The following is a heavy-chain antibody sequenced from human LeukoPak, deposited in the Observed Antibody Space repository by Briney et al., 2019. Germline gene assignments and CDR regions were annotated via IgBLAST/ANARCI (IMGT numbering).Heavy chain of an antibody. CDR1: GFTLSNYW. Sequence: GGSLRLSCAASGFTLSNYWMHWVRQAPGKGLVWVSRINSDGSSTSHADSVKGRFTIPRDNAKSTLYLQMNSLRSEDTAVYYCARGPQRGAAANYYGMDVWGQGTTVTVSS. D-gene: IGHD2-2*01. CDR3: ARGPQRGAAANYYGMDV. J-gene: IGHJ6*02. CDR2: INSDGSST. V-gene: IGHV3-74*01.